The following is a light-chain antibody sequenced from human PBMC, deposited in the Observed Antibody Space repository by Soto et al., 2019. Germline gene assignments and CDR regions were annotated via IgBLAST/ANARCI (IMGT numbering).Light chain of an antibody. J-gene: IGKJ2*01. CDR3: QQYGSSPVT. CDR1: QSVSSSY. V-gene: IGKV3-20*01. CDR2: GAS. Sequence: EIVLTQSPGTLSLSPGERATLSCRASQSVSSSYLAWYQQKPGQAPRLLIYGASTRATGIPDRFSGSGSGTDFTLTISRLEPEDFAVYYCQQYGSSPVTFGQGTKLEIK.